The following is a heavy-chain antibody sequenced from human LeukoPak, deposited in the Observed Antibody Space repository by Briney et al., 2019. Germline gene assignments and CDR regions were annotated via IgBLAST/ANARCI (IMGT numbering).Heavy chain of an antibody. CDR2: ISNDGSNK. J-gene: IGHJ4*02. V-gene: IGHV3-30-3*01. Sequence: GRSLRLSCAASGFTFNTYAMHWVRQAPGKGLEWVAVISNDGSNKYYADSVKGRFTISRDNSMNTLYLQMDSLRAEDSGVFYCARDLTVDTAMVTRGNYFDYWGQGTLVTVSS. CDR3: ARDLTVDTAMVTRGNYFDY. D-gene: IGHD5-18*01. CDR1: GFTFNTYA.